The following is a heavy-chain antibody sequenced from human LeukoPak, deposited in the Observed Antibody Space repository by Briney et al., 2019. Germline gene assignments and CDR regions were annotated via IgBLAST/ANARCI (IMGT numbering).Heavy chain of an antibody. CDR2: IYLSGST. V-gene: IGHV4-39*07. CDR3: ARGQSFWYEGNWFAP. Sequence: SETLSLTCPVAGGSISSSSYYWGWIRQPPGKGLEWIGSIYLSGSTYYNPSLKTRVPISVDTSTNQFSLKLCSVTAADTAVYYGARGQSFWYEGNWFAPSGQGTLVTVSS. J-gene: IGHJ5*02. D-gene: IGHD6-13*01. CDR1: GGSISSSSYY.